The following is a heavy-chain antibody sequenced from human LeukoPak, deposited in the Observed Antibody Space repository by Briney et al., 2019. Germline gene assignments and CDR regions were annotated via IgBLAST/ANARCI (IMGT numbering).Heavy chain of an antibody. Sequence: GGSLRLSCAASGFXFSSYHINWVRQAPGKGLEWVSYISSSSGTIYYADSVKGRFTTSRDNAKNSLYLQMNNLRDEDTAVYYCARGGSSCFDSWGQGTLVTVSS. V-gene: IGHV3-48*02. D-gene: IGHD6-13*01. J-gene: IGHJ4*02. CDR2: ISSSSGTI. CDR1: GFXFSSYH. CDR3: ARGGSSCFDS.